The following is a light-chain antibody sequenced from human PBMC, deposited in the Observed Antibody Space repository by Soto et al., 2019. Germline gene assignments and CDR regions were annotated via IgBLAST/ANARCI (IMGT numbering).Light chain of an antibody. Sequence: EIVMTQSPATLSVSPGERATLSCRASQSVSSNLAWYQQKPGQAPRLLIYGASTRATGIPARFSGSGSGTKFTLTISSLKSQAFAVYYCQQYNNWPPLTFGGGTKVEIK. CDR2: GAS. CDR3: QQYNNWPPLT. CDR1: QSVSSN. J-gene: IGKJ4*01. V-gene: IGKV3-15*01.